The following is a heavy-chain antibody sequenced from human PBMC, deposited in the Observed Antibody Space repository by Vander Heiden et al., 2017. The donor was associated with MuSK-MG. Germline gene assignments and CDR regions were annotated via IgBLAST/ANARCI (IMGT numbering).Heavy chain of an antibody. CDR2: ISSSSSYI. CDR1: GFTFSSYS. Sequence: EVQLVESGGGLVKPGGSLRLSCAASGFTFSSYSMNWVRQAPGKGLEWVSSISSSSSYIYYADAVKGRFTISRDNAKNALYLQMKRMRAEETAVYYFAMVDCSGGSCYSDYWGQGTMVTVSS. J-gene: IGHJ4*02. CDR3: AMVDCSGGSCYSDY. V-gene: IGHV3-21*01. D-gene: IGHD2-15*01.